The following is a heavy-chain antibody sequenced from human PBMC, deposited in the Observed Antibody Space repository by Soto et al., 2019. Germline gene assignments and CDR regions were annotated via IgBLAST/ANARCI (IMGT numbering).Heavy chain of an antibody. V-gene: IGHV1-2*04. CDR3: ARDAAAGANWFDP. J-gene: IGHJ5*02. D-gene: IGHD6-13*01. CDR2: INPNSGGT. Sequence: ASVKVSCKASGYTFTGYYMHWVRQAPGQGLEWMGWINPNSGGTNYAQKFQGWVTMTRDTSISTAYMELSRLRSDDTAVYYCARDAAAGANWFDPWGQGTLVTVS. CDR1: GYTFTGYY.